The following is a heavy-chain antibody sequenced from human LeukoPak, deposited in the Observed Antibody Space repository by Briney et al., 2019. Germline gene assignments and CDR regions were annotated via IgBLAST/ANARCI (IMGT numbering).Heavy chain of an antibody. Sequence: GGSLRLSCAASGFTFSSYGMHWVRQAPGKGLEWVAVIWYDGSNEYYADSVKGRFTISRDNSKNTLYLQMNSLRAEDTAVYYCAKAPYAYYYDSSGYQGLFDYWGQGTLVTVSS. J-gene: IGHJ4*02. D-gene: IGHD3-22*01. CDR1: GFTFSSYG. CDR2: IWYDGSNE. CDR3: AKAPYAYYYDSSGYQGLFDY. V-gene: IGHV3-33*06.